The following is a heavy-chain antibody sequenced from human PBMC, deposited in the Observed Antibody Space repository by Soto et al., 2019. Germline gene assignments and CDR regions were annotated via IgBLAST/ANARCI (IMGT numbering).Heavy chain of an antibody. Sequence: QVQLVQSGAEVKKPGASVKVSCKASGYTFTRSGISWVRQAPGQGLEWMGWISTYNGDTNYAQTFQDRVTMTTDTSTSTAYMELRSLRSDDTAVYYCAREGVAPYYYYGMDVRGQGTPVSVSS. J-gene: IGHJ6*02. V-gene: IGHV1-18*01. CDR3: AREGVAPYYYYGMDV. CDR1: GYTFTRSG. D-gene: IGHD5-12*01. CDR2: ISTYNGDT.